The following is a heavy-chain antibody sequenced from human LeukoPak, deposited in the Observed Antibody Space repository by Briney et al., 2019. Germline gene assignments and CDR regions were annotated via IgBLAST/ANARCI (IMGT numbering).Heavy chain of an antibody. CDR2: INPSGGST. D-gene: IGHD3-22*01. Sequence: ASVKVSCKASGYTFTSYGISWVRQAPGQGLEWMGIINPSGGSTSYAQKFQGRVTMTRDMSTSTVYMELSSLRSEDTTVYYCARDLDDSSGYYSYFQHWGQGTLVTVSS. CDR3: ARDLDDSSGYYSYFQH. CDR1: GYTFTSYG. J-gene: IGHJ1*01. V-gene: IGHV1-46*01.